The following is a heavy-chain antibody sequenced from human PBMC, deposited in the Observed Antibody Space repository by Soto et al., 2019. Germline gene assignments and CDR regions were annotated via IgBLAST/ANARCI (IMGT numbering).Heavy chain of an antibody. V-gene: IGHV1-69*02. CDR1: GGTLNSYT. J-gene: IGHJ4*02. D-gene: IGHD6-13*01. Sequence: QVQLVQSGAEAKKPGSSVKVSCKASGGTLNSYTINWVRQAPGHGPEWLGRIIPVLGVANYAQTFQGRVTITADKSTSTVYMDLTSLRSEDTAVYYCARSSVAAAGTLGNWGPGTLVTVSS. CDR2: IIPVLGVA. CDR3: ARSSVAAAGTLGN.